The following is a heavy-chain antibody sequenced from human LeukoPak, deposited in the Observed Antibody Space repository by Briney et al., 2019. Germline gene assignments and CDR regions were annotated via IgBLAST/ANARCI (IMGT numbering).Heavy chain of an antibody. CDR3: ARGRGDGYNALDY. CDR1: GGTFSSYA. D-gene: IGHD5-24*01. Sequence: SVKVSCKASGGTFSSYAVSWVRQAPGQGLEWMGRIIPIFGTANYAQKFQGRVTITTDESTSTAYMELSSLRSEDTAVYYCARGRGDGYNALDYWGQGTLVTVSS. J-gene: IGHJ4*02. CDR2: IIPIFGTA. V-gene: IGHV1-69*05.